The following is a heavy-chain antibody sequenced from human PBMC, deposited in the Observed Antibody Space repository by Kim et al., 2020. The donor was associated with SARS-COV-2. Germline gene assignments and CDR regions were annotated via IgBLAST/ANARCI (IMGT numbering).Heavy chain of an antibody. D-gene: IGHD2-2*01. CDR3: ARDTAYCSSTSCYGGWFDP. CDR2: ISAYNGNT. Sequence: ASVKVSCKASGYTFTSYGISWVRQAPGQGLEWMGWISAYNGNTNYAQKLQGRVTMTTDTSTSTAYMELRSLRSDDTAVYYCARDTAYCSSTSCYGGWFDPWGRGTLVTVSS. J-gene: IGHJ5*02. CDR1: GYTFTSYG. V-gene: IGHV1-18*01.